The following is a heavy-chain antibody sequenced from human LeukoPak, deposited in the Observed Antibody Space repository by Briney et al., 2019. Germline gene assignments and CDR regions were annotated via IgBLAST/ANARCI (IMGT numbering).Heavy chain of an antibody. V-gene: IGHV3-23*01. J-gene: IGHJ4*02. CDR2: ISGSGGST. CDR3: ANSGGEADY. D-gene: IGHD2-15*01. CDR1: GFTFSSYA. Sequence: GGSLRLSCAASGFTFSSYAMGWVRQAPGKGLEWVSAISGSGGSTYYADSVKGRFTISRDNSKNTLCLQMNSLRAEDTAVYYCANSGGEADYWGQGTLVTVSS.